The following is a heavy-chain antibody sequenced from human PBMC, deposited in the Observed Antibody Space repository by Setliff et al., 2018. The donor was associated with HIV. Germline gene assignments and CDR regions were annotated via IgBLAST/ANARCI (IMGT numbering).Heavy chain of an antibody. CDR1: GGSISSSY. Sequence: SETLSLTCAVSGGSISSSYWNWIQQRPGKELEWIGSIYYSGSTNYNPSLKSRVTISVDTSKNQFSLKLSSVTATDTAVYYCARDSDYYDSSGRHIRLFDYWGQGTLVTVSS. V-gene: IGHV4-59*01. J-gene: IGHJ4*02. D-gene: IGHD3-22*01. CDR3: ARDSDYYDSSGRHIRLFDY. CDR2: IYYSGST.